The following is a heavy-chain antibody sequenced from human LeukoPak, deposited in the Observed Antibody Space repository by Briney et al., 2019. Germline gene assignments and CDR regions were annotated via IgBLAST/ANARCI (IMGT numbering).Heavy chain of an antibody. CDR3: AHRPSGYEPPGFDY. CDR1: ASSLSTSGVG. CDR2: IYWDGDK. Sequence: SAPTLVNPTQPLTLTSTFPASSLSTSGVGVCWIRQPPGKALEWLALIYWDGDKRYSPSLKSRLTITKDTSKNQVVLTMTNMDPVDTATYYCAHRPSGYEPPGFDYWGQGTLVTVSS. J-gene: IGHJ4*02. D-gene: IGHD5-12*01. V-gene: IGHV2-5*02.